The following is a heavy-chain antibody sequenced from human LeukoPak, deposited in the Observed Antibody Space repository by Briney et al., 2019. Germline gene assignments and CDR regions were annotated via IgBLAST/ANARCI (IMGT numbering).Heavy chain of an antibody. CDR2: TYSGGST. CDR1: GFTVSSIY. CDR3: ARARPGTAAGTGEFDF. Sequence: GGSLRLSCAASGFTVSSIYMTWVRQAPGQGLERVSVTYSGGSTYYADSVRGRFTISRDNSKNTLYLQMNSLRVDDTAVYYCARARPGTAAGTGEFDFWGQGTLVTVSS. V-gene: IGHV3-66*01. D-gene: IGHD6-13*01. J-gene: IGHJ4*02.